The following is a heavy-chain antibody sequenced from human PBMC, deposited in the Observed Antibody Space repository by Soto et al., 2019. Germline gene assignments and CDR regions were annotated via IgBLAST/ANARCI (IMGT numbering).Heavy chain of an antibody. CDR2: IWYDGSNK. J-gene: IGHJ4*02. CDR3: GRGTPIDS. Sequence: QVQLVESGGGVVQPGRSLRLSCAASGFNFSIYGMHWVRQAPGKGLEWVAIIWYDGSNKYHADSVKGRFTISRDNSKNTLDLQMNSLRADDTPGYYCGRGTPIDSGGQGTLVTVSA. V-gene: IGHV3-33*01. CDR1: GFNFSIYG.